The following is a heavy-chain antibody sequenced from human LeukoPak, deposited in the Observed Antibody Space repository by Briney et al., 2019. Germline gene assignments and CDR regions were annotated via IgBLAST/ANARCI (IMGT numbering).Heavy chain of an antibody. Sequence: GGSLRLSCAASGFTFSSHGMHWVRQAPGKGLEWVAIIWFDGSYKYYGDSVKGRFTITRDNAENTLYLQMSSLRAEDTAVYYCARQVGLLWFGELEFDPWGQGTLVTVSS. CDR2: IWFDGSYK. CDR1: GFTFSSHG. CDR3: ARQVGLLWFGELEFDP. D-gene: IGHD3-10*01. J-gene: IGHJ5*02. V-gene: IGHV3-33*01.